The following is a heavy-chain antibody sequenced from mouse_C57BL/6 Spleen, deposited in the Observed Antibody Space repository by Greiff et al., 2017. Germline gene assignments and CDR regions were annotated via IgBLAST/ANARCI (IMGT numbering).Heavy chain of an antibody. V-gene: IGHV1-7*01. Sequence: VQLQQSGAELAKPGASVKLSCKASGYTFTSYWMHWVKQRPGQGLEWIGYINPSSGYTKYNQKFKDKATVTADKSSSTAYMQLRSLTYEDSAVYYCATYYGSSYWYFDVWGTGTTVTVSS. CDR3: ATYYGSSYWYFDV. CDR1: GYTFTSYW. CDR2: INPSSGYT. J-gene: IGHJ1*03. D-gene: IGHD1-1*01.